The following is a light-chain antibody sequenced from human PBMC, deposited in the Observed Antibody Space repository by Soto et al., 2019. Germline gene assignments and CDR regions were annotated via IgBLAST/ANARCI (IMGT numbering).Light chain of an antibody. CDR2: DAS. J-gene: IGKJ5*01. Sequence: DIQMTQSPSTPSASVGDRVTITCRASQSLNNGLAWYQQKPGKAPNLLIYDASTLERGVPSRFSGTGSGTEFTLTISSLQPDDFATYYCQQYHRSSITFGQGTRLEIK. CDR3: QQYHRSSIT. V-gene: IGKV1-5*01. CDR1: QSLNNG.